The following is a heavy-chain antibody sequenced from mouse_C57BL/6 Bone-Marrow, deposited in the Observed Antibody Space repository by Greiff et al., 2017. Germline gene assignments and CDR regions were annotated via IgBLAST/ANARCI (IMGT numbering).Heavy chain of an antibody. J-gene: IGHJ2*01. CDR1: GYTFTSYG. V-gene: IGHV1-81*01. CDR3: ARCPHYYGSPLFDY. CDR2: IYPRSGNT. D-gene: IGHD1-1*01. Sequence: QVQLQQSGAELARPGASVKLSCKASGYTFTSYGISWVKQRTGQGLEWIGEIYPRSGNTYYNEKFKGKATLTADKSSSTAYMELRSLTSEDSAVYFCARCPHYYGSPLFDYWGAGTTLTVSS.